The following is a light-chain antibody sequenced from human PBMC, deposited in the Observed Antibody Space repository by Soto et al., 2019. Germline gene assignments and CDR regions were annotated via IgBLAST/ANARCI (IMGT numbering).Light chain of an antibody. V-gene: IGKV3-15*01. CDR1: QSITSN. J-gene: IGKJ1*01. CDR2: GAS. Sequence: EIVMTQSPATLSVSPGEGATLSCRASQSITSNLAWYQQKPGQAPRLLVSGASTRATGIPARFSGSGSGTEFTLTISSLQSEDFAVYYCQQYNNWPPTFGQGTKLEIK. CDR3: QQYNNWPPT.